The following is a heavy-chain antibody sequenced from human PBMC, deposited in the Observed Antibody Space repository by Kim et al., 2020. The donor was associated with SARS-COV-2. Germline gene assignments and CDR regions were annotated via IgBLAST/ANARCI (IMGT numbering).Heavy chain of an antibody. CDR3: ARDSPYYYL. CDR1: GGSISSGSYY. Sequence: SETLSLTCTVSGGSISSGSYYWSWIRQPAGKGLEWIGRIYTSGSTNYNPSLKSRVTISVDTSKNQFSLKLSSVTAADTAVYYCARDSPYYYLWGQGTLVTVSS. J-gene: IGHJ4*02. CDR2: IYTSGST. V-gene: IGHV4-61*02. D-gene: IGHD3-10*01.